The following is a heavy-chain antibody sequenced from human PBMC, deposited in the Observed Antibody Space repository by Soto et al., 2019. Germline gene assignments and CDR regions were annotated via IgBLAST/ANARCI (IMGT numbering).Heavy chain of an antibody. Sequence: EVQLVESGGGLVQPGGSLRLSCAASGFTFSSYWMHWVRQAPGKGLVWVSRVKGDGSGTTYADSVKGRFTVSRDNAKNTLYLQMDSLRADDTAVYYCARYGLITKAWVYFDCWGQGTLVTVSS. CDR1: GFTFSSYW. V-gene: IGHV3-74*03. CDR2: VKGDGSGT. J-gene: IGHJ4*02. CDR3: ARYGLITKAWVYFDC. D-gene: IGHD1-20*01.